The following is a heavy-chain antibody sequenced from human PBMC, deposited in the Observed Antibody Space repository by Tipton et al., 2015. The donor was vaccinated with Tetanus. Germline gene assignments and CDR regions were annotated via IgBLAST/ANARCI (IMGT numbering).Heavy chain of an antibody. D-gene: IGHD2-2*01. J-gene: IGHJ6*03. CDR2: IYYSGST. Sequence: TLSLTCSVSGDSIRSEDYYWGWIRQSPGKGLEWLGYIYYSGSTYNNPFLKSRVSISLDASKNQFSLSLNSVTAADSATYYCARLTCSSPSCYYYYYYYVDVWGTGTAVAVS. CDR3: ARLTCSSPSCYYYYYYYVDV. CDR1: GDSIRSEDYY. V-gene: IGHV4-30-4*01.